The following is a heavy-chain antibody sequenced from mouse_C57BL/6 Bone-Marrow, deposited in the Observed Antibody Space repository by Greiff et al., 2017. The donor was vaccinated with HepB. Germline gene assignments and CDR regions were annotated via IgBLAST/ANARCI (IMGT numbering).Heavy chain of an antibody. J-gene: IGHJ1*03. Sequence: QVQLQQPGAELVMPGASVKLSCKASGYTFTSYWMHWVKQSPGQGLEWIGEIDPSDSYTNYNQKFKGKSTLTVDKSSSTAYMQLSSLTSEDSAVYYCARSKGYWYFDVWGTGTTVTVSS. CDR3: ARSKGYWYFDV. CDR1: GYTFTSYW. V-gene: IGHV1-69*01. CDR2: IDPSDSYT.